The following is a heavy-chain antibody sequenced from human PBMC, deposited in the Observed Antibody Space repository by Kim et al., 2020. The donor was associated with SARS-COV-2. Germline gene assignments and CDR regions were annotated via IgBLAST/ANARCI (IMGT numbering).Heavy chain of an antibody. CDR2: ISSSSSYT. J-gene: IGHJ4*02. D-gene: IGHD2-15*01. CDR3: ARDIVVVVAAIHYFDY. Sequence: GGSLRLSCAASGFTFSDYYMSWIRQAPGKGLEWVSYISSSSSYTNYADSVKGRFTISRDNAKNSLYLQMNSLRAEDTAVYYCARDIVVVVAAIHYFDYWGQGTLVTVSS. V-gene: IGHV3-11*05. CDR1: GFTFSDYY.